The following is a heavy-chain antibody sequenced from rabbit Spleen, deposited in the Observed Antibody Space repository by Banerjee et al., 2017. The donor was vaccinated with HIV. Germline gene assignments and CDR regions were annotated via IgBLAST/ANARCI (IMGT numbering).Heavy chain of an antibody. D-gene: IGHD1-1*01. V-gene: IGHV1S47*01. CDR1: GFDFSHYG. J-gene: IGHJ6*01. CDR3: VRDQAHMLDL. CDR2: IDPVFGTT. Sequence: QEQLVESGGDLVQPGASLTLTCTASGFDFSHYGVSWVRQAPGKGLEWIGYIDPVFGTTHYATWVNGRFTISSHNAQNTLYLQLNSLTAADTATYFCVRDQAHMLDLWGPGTLVTVS.